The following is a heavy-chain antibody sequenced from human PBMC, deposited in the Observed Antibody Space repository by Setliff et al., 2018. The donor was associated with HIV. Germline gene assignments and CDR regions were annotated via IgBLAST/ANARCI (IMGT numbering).Heavy chain of an antibody. CDR1: GYFFSEFY. CDR2: VNPEDGET. CDR3: ARSGGGWYNWFEP. Sequence: VKVSCKTSGYFFSEFYIHWVQQAPGKGLEWVGRVNPEDGETIYAEKFQGRVTITTDTSTDAAYMELSSLRFDDTAVYYCARSGGGWYNWFEPWGPGTPVTVSS. J-gene: IGHJ5*02. D-gene: IGHD3-16*01. V-gene: IGHV1-69-2*01.